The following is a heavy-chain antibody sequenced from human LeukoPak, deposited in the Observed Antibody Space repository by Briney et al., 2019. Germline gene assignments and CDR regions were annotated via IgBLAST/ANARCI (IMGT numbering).Heavy chain of an antibody. CDR3: ARDLTIMGTSNQYYLDY. V-gene: IGHV1-2*02. J-gene: IGHJ4*02. CDR1: GYTFTGYY. Sequence: ASVKVSCKASGYTFTGYYMHWVRQAPGQGLEWMGWINHNSGGTDYAQKFQGRVTMTTDTSTGTAYMELRSLRSDDTAVYYCARDLTIMGTSNQYYLDYWGQGTLVTVSS. CDR2: INHNSGGT. D-gene: IGHD5-12*01.